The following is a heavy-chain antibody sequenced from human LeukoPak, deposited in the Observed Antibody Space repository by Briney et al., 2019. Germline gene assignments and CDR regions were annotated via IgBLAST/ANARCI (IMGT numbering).Heavy chain of an antibody. V-gene: IGHV3-21*01. J-gene: IGHJ4*02. Sequence: GGSLRLSCAASGFTFSSYSMNWVRQAPGKGLEWVSSISSSYIYYADSVKGRFTISRDNAKNSLYLQMNSLRAEGTAVYYCARYALAPFDYWGQGTLVTVSS. CDR3: ARYALAPFDY. CDR2: ISSSYI. CDR1: GFTFSSYS.